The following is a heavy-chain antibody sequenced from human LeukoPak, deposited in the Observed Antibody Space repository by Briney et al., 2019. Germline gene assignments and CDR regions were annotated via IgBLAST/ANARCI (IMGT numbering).Heavy chain of an antibody. CDR1: GFTFSSYA. J-gene: IGHJ4*02. D-gene: IGHD3-9*01. CDR3: AKDPPDILTGYFLRTGFDY. Sequence: PPGGSLRLSCAASGFTFSSYAMSWVRQAPGKGLEWVSAISGSGGSTYYADSVKGRFTISRDNSKNTLYLQMNSLRAEDTAVYYCAKDPPDILTGYFLRTGFDYWGQGTLVTVSS. CDR2: ISGSGGST. V-gene: IGHV3-23*01.